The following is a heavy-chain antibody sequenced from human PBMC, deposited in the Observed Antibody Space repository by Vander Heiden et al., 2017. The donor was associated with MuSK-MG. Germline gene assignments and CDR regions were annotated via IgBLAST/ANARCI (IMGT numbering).Heavy chain of an antibody. V-gene: IGHV4-34*01. D-gene: IGHD3-3*01. J-gene: IGHJ5*02. Sequence: QVQLQQWGAGLLKPSETLSLTCAVYGGSFSGYYWSWIRQPPGKGLEWIGEINHSRSTNYNPSLKSRVTISVDTSKNQFSLKLSSVTAADTAVYYCARGDYDFWSGYLDNWFDPWGQGTLVTVSS. CDR1: GGSFSGYY. CDR2: INHSRST. CDR3: ARGDYDFWSGYLDNWFDP.